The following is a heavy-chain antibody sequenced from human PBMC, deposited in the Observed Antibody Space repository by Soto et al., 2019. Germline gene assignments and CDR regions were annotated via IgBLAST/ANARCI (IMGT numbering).Heavy chain of an antibody. D-gene: IGHD7-27*01. V-gene: IGHV4-31*03. CDR3: ARDKDLQPTVWGY. CDR2: IYFSGAT. J-gene: IGHJ4*02. Sequence: QVHLQESGPGLVRPSQTLSLTCTVSGDSMGTGGHYYNWIRQVPGKGLEWIGYIYFSGATHYSPSLRARATISRDKSKNQFSLTLISVTAADTALYYCARDKDLQPTVWGYWGQGIQVTVSS. CDR1: GDSMGTGGHY.